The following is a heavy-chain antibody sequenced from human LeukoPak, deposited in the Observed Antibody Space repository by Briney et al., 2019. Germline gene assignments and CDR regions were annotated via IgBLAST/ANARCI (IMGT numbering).Heavy chain of an antibody. CDR2: IYTSGST. D-gene: IGHD2-2*01. CDR1: GGSISSGSYY. Sequence: SETLSLTCTVSGGSISSGSYYWSWIRQPAGKGLEWIGRIYTSGSTNYNPSLKSRVTISVDTSKNQFSLKVSSVTAADTAVYYCAKIVSAANELDFDHWGRGTLVTVSS. CDR3: AKIVSAANELDFDH. V-gene: IGHV4-61*02. J-gene: IGHJ4*02.